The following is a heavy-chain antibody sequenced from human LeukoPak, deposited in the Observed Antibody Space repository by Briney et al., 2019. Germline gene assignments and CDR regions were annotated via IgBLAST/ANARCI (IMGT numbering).Heavy chain of an antibody. CDR1: GFTFSSYG. Sequence: GGSLRLSCAASGFTFSSYGMHCVRQAPGKGLEWVAVVSYDETNKYYADSVKGRFTISRDNSKNTLYLQMSSLRAEDTAVYYCAKPIGTSSTLDYWGQGTLVTVSS. D-gene: IGHD1-14*01. CDR2: VSYDETNK. CDR3: AKPIGTSSTLDY. V-gene: IGHV3-30*18. J-gene: IGHJ4*02.